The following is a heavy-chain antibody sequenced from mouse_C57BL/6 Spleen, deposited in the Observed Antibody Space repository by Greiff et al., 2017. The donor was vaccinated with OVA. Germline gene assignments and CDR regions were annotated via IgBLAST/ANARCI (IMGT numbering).Heavy chain of an antibody. Sequence: VKLMESGPGLVAPSQSLSITCTVSGFSLTSYAISWVRQPPGKGLEWLGVIWTGGGTNYNSALKSRLSISKDNSKSQVILKMNSLQTDDTARYYCASYYGSSQYYYAMDYWGKGTSVTVSS. CDR1: GFSLTSYA. D-gene: IGHD1-1*01. CDR3: ASYYGSSQYYYAMDY. V-gene: IGHV2-9-1*01. J-gene: IGHJ4*01. CDR2: IWTGGGT.